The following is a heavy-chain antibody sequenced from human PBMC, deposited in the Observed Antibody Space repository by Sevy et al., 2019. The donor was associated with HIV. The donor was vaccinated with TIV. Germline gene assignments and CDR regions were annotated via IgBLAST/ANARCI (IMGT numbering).Heavy chain of an antibody. J-gene: IGHJ3*01. CDR1: GGSINSDH. CDR3: ARRNDFDF. CDR2: VYYTGGT. Sequence: SETLSLTRTVSGGSINSDHWNWIRQPPGKGLEWIGYVYYTGGTNYNPSLKNRVTISVDRTKNQFSLKLTSVTAADTAVYYCARRNDFDFWGQGTMVTVSS. V-gene: IGHV4-59*08.